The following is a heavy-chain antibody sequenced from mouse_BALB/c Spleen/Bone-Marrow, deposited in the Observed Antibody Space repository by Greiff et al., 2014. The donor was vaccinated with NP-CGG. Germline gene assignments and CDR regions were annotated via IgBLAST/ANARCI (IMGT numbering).Heavy chain of an antibody. Sequence: QVQLQQPGAGLVKPRASVKLSCKASGYTFTEYIIHWVKQRSGQGLEWIGWFYPGSGSIKYNEKFKDKATLTADKSSSTVYMELSRLTSEDSAVYFCARHESYGNYLHFDVWGAGTTVTVSS. V-gene: IGHV1-62-2*01. CDR3: ARHESYGNYLHFDV. CDR1: GYTFTEYI. D-gene: IGHD2-10*02. CDR2: FYPGSGSI. J-gene: IGHJ1*01.